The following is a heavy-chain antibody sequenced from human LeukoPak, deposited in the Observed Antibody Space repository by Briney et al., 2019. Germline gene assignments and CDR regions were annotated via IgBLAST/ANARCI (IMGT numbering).Heavy chain of an antibody. CDR3: ARARASYGSGSYKKYYYYYMDV. D-gene: IGHD3-10*01. CDR2: IYTSGST. CDR1: GGSISSGSYY. Sequence: SETLSLTCTVSGGSISSGSYYWSWIRQPAGKGLEWIGRIYTSGSTNYNPSLKSRVTISVDTSKNQFSLKLSSVTAADTAVYYCARARASYGSGSYKKYYYYYMDVWGKGTTVTISS. J-gene: IGHJ6*03. V-gene: IGHV4-61*02.